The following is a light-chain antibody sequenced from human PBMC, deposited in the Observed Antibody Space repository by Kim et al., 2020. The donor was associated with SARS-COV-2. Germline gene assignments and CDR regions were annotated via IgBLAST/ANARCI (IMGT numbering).Light chain of an antibody. CDR3: QKSYSTPKT. CDR1: QSISSY. Sequence: ASVGDRVTITCRASQSISSYLNWYQQKPGKAPKLLIYAASSLQSGVPSRFSGSGSGTDFTLTISSLQPEDFATYYCQKSYSTPKTFGQGTRLEIK. CDR2: AAS. J-gene: IGKJ5*01. V-gene: IGKV1-39*01.